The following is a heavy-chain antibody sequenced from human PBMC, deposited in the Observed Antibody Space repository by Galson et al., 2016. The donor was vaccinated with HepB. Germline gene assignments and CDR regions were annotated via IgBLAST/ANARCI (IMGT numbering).Heavy chain of an antibody. Sequence: SLRLSCAASGFTFSSYAMSWARQAPGKGLEWVSTICGSCGDIDYADSVQGRLTISRDNSKNTLSLQMNSLRAEDTATYYCAIDPSHWIENPFALWGQGTLVTVSS. CDR3: AIDPSHWIENPFAL. J-gene: IGHJ4*02. D-gene: IGHD2-2*03. CDR1: GFTFSSYA. CDR2: ICGSCGDI. V-gene: IGHV3-23*01.